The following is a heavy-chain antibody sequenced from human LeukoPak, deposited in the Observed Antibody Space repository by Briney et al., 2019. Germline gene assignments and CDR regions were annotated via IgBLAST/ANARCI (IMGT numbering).Heavy chain of an antibody. CDR2: ISGSGGST. CDR3: AKERIQIWGPFDY. Sequence: GGSLRLSCAAPGISFSSYAMNWVRQAPGKGLEWVSVISGSGGSTYYADSVKGRFTISRDNSKNTVDLQMNSLRAEDTAVYYCAKERIQIWGPFDYWGQGTLVTVSS. D-gene: IGHD5-18*01. CDR1: GISFSSYA. J-gene: IGHJ4*02. V-gene: IGHV3-23*01.